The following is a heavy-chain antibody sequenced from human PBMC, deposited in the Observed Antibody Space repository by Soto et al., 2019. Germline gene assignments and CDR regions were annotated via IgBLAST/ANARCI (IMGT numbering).Heavy chain of an antibody. Sequence: QVQLVQSGAEMRKPGSSLRVSCKASGGTFSDYAFSWVRQAPGQGLEWMGGIVPRFDSPNYAQKFGGRVTITGDTASSTVYMALSIVRLAATAFYFCGLDRIQLSLGKYAFNGMDVWGQGTTIIVSS. CDR3: GLDRIQLSLGKYAFNGMDV. CDR1: GGTFSDYA. J-gene: IGHJ6*02. D-gene: IGHD3-16*01. CDR2: IVPRFDSP. V-gene: IGHV1-69*06.